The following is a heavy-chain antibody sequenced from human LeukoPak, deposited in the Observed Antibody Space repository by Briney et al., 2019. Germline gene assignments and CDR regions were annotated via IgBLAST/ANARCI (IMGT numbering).Heavy chain of an antibody. V-gene: IGHV3-21*01. CDR2: ISSSCSYI. CDR1: GFTFSSYA. J-gene: IGHJ4*02. D-gene: IGHD3-22*01. Sequence: GGSLRLSCAASGFTFSSYAMSVVRQAPGKGLECVSSISSSCSYIYYADSVKGRFTISRDNAKNSLYLQMNSLRAEDTAVYYCARDTYYYDSSGYWFSWGQGTLVTVSS. CDR3: ARDTYYYDSSGYWFS.